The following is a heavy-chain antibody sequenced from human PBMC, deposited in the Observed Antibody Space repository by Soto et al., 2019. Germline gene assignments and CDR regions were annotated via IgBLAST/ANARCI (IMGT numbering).Heavy chain of an antibody. CDR3: AKATATGGGAFEI. Sequence: PGGSLRLSCAASGFICSSYDMSWVRQAPGKGLEWVSTILVDGRTFYVDSVKGRFTISRDSSKNTVYLQMNSLTAGDTALYYCAKATATGGGAFEICGQGTVVTVSS. CDR1: GFICSSYD. J-gene: IGHJ3*02. CDR2: ILVDGRT. V-gene: IGHV3-23*01. D-gene: IGHD2-8*02.